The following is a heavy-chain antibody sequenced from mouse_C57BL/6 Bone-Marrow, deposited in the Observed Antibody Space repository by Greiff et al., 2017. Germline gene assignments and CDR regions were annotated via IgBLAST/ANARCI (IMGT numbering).Heavy chain of an antibody. Sequence: QVQLKESGAELVKPGASVKLSCKASGYTFTEYTIHWVKQRSGQGLEWIGWFYPGSGSIKYNEKFKDKATLTADKYSSTVYMEISRLTSEDSAVYFCARHEDEAGTGWYFDVWGTGTTVTVSS. V-gene: IGHV1-62-2*01. D-gene: IGHD4-1*01. J-gene: IGHJ1*03. CDR2: FYPGSGSI. CDR1: GYTFTEYT. CDR3: ARHEDEAGTGWYFDV.